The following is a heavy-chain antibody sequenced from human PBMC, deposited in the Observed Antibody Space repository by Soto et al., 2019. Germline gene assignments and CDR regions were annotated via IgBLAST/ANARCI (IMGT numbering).Heavy chain of an antibody. CDR2: ISNTGTPI. CDR3: ARGCTSPWA. J-gene: IGHJ5*02. Sequence: GGSLRLSCAASGFTFSDFYMSWFRQAPGKGLEWVSYISNTGTPISYADSVKGRFTVSRDNAKNSLFLQLDSLRAEDTAMYYCARGCTSPWAWGLGTLVTVSS. CDR1: GFTFSDFY. V-gene: IGHV3-11*01. D-gene: IGHD2-8*01.